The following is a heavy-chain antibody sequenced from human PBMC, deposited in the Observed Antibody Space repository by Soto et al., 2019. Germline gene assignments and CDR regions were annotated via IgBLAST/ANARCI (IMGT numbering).Heavy chain of an antibody. Sequence: GESLKISCKGSGYSFTSYWIGWVRQMPGKGLEWKGIIYPGDSDTRYSPSFQGQVTISADKSISTAYLQWSSLKASDTAMYYCARVYYDSSGYYSSWPFDYWGQGTLVTVSS. CDR1: GYSFTSYW. CDR3: ARVYYDSSGYYSSWPFDY. D-gene: IGHD3-22*01. J-gene: IGHJ4*02. CDR2: IYPGDSDT. V-gene: IGHV5-51*01.